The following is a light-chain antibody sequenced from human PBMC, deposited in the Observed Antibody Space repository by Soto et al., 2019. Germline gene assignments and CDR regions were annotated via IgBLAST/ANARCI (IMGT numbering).Light chain of an antibody. Sequence: EIVLTQSPGSLSLSPGEGATLSCRASQSVSTTYLAWYQLKPGQAPRLVIYATSSRAAGIPDRFRGSGSGTEFTLTISSREPEDVGVYFCQQYGNSPPYSFGQGTKLEIK. V-gene: IGKV3-20*01. CDR2: ATS. CDR1: QSVSTTY. J-gene: IGKJ2*03. CDR3: QQYGNSPPYS.